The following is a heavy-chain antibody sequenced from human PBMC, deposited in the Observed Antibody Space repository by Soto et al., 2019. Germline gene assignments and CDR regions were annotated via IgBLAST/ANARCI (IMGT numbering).Heavy chain of an antibody. V-gene: IGHV3-23*01. CDR3: AKSQSGSFFAAFDL. D-gene: IGHD1-26*01. J-gene: IGHJ3*01. CDR2: IFGSGITT. CDR1: GFNFSSDV. Sequence: GGSLRLSCAASGFNFSSDVMNWVRQTPGKGLEWVASIFGSGITTYYADSVKGRFTISRDNSKNTLHLQLNSLRAEDTALYYCAKSQSGSFFAAFDLWGQGTLVTVSS.